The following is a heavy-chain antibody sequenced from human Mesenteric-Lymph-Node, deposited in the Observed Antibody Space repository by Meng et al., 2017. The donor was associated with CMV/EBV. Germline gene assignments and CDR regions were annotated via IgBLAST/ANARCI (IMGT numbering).Heavy chain of an antibody. D-gene: IGHD3-22*01. J-gene: IGHJ4*02. V-gene: IGHV4-39*07. CDR3: ASIGDYYDSKSVDY. CDR1: GGSISSSSYY. Sequence: GSLRLSCTVSGGSISSSSYYWGWSRQPPGKGLEWIGSIYYSGSTYYNPSLKSRVTISVDTSKNQFSLKLSSVTAADTAVYYCASIGDYYDSKSVDYWGQGTLVTVSS. CDR2: IYYSGST.